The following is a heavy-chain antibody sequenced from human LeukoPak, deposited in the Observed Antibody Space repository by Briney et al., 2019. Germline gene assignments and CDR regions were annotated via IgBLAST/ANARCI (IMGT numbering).Heavy chain of an antibody. V-gene: IGHV4-34*01. Sequence: SETLSLTCAVYGGSFSGYYWSWIRQPPGKGLEWIGEINHSGSTNYNPSLKSRVTISVDTSKNQFSLKLSSVTAADTAVYYCARGSGMAVAPVGWGQGTLVTVSS. D-gene: IGHD6-19*01. CDR3: ARGSGMAVAPVG. CDR1: GGSFSGYY. J-gene: IGHJ4*02. CDR2: INHSGST.